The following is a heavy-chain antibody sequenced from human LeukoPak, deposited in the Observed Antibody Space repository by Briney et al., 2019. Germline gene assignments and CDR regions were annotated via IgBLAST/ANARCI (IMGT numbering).Heavy chain of an antibody. CDR1: GGSISSGYW. J-gene: IGHJ4*02. V-gene: IGHV4-4*02. Sequence: PSGTLSLTCAVSGGSISSGYWWSWVRQPPMKGLEWIGEIIDSGSTNYNPSLKGRITISLDKTKNQFSLNVNSVTAADTAVYYCATYGPTSGGYTFEYWGQGILVTASS. CDR3: ATYGPTSGGYTFEY. D-gene: IGHD2-15*01. CDR2: IIDSGST.